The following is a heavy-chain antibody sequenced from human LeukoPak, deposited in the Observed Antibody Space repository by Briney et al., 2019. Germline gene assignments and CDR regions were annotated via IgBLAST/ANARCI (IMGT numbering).Heavy chain of an antibody. Sequence: GASVKVSCKASGGTFSSYAISWVRQAPGQGLEWMGGIIPIFGTANYAQKFQGRVTITADESTSTAYMELSSLRSEDTAVYYCATPPYGGNSDDAFDIWGQGTMVTVSS. V-gene: IGHV1-69*13. D-gene: IGHD4-23*01. CDR1: GGTFSSYA. CDR3: ATPPYGGNSDDAFDI. J-gene: IGHJ3*02. CDR2: IIPIFGTA.